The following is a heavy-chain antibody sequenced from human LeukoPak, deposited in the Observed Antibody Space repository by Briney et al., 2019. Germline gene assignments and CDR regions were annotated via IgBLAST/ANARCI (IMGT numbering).Heavy chain of an antibody. D-gene: IGHD6-19*01. V-gene: IGHV1-2*06. CDR3: ARGPRLDSSGWYYGAFDI. CDR1: GYTFTAYH. CDR2: INPNSGGT. J-gene: IGHJ3*02. Sequence: GASVKVSCKASGYTFTAYHMHWVRQAPGQGLEWMGRINPNSGGTNYAQKFQGRVTMTRDTSISTAYMELSRLRSDDTAVYYCARGPRLDSSGWYYGAFDIWGQGTMVTVSS.